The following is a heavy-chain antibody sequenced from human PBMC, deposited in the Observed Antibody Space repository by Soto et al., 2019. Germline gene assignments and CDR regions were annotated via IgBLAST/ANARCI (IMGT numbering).Heavy chain of an antibody. V-gene: IGHV3-21*01. Sequence: GGSLRLSCAASGFTFSSYSMNWVRQAPGKGLEWVSSISSSSSYIYYADSVKGRFTISIDNAKNSLYLQMNSLRAEDTAVYYCARDREGRESAGTSPHYYSYGMDVWGQGPTATVSS. D-gene: IGHD6-13*01. J-gene: IGHJ6*02. CDR1: GFTFSSYS. CDR3: ARDREGRESAGTSPHYYSYGMDV. CDR2: ISSSSSYI.